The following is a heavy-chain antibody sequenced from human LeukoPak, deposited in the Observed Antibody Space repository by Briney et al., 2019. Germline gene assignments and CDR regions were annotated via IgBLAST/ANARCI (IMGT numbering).Heavy chain of an antibody. CDR3: VRDGHGYSDWPFDY. CDR2: IRYDGSNE. D-gene: IGHD3-9*01. CDR1: GFTFCSYG. J-gene: IGHJ4*02. Sequence: GGSLRLSWAASGFTFCSYGMHWVRQAPGKGLEWVAFIRYDGSNEYYADSVKGRFTISRDNAKNSLYLQMNNLRAEDTAVYYCVRDGHGYSDWPFDYWGQGTLVTVSS. V-gene: IGHV3-30*02.